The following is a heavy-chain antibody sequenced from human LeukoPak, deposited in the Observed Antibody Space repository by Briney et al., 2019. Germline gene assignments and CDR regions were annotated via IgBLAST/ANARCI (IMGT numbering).Heavy chain of an antibody. V-gene: IGHV3-30*18. D-gene: IGHD1-26*01. Sequence: GRSLRLSCAASGFTFSSYGMHWVRQAPGKGLEWVAVISYDGSNKYYADSVKGRFTISRDNSKNTLYLQMNSLRAEDTAVYYCAKGEYVGIAGIFDYWGQGTLVTVSS. CDR1: GFTFSSYG. J-gene: IGHJ4*02. CDR2: ISYDGSNK. CDR3: AKGEYVGIAGIFDY.